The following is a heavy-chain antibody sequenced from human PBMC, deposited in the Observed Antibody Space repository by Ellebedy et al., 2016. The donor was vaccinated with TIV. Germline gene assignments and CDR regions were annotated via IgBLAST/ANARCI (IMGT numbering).Heavy chain of an antibody. CDR3: ARDMRVTMIVDAFDI. D-gene: IGHD3-22*01. CDR2: FDPEDGET. V-gene: IGHV1-24*01. J-gene: IGHJ3*02. Sequence: AASVKVSCKVSGYTLTELSMHWVRQAPGEGLEWVGGFDPEDGETIYAQKFQGRVTLTEDTSTDTAYMELSSLSSQDTAVYYCARDMRVTMIVDAFDIWGQGTMVTVSS. CDR1: GYTLTELS.